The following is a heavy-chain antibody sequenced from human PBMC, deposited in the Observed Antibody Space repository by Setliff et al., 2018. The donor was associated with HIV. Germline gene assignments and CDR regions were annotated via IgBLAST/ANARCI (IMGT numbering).Heavy chain of an antibody. J-gene: IGHJ3*02. Sequence: GGSLRLSCAASGFTFSSYAMSWVRQAPGKGLEWISAFRSSGDIKYYADSERGRFTISSDNSKNTLFLQMNSLRVEDTAVYYCAKGPWDEPHAFNIWGQGTMVTVSS. CDR3: AKGPWDEPHAFNI. CDR2: FRSSGDIK. V-gene: IGHV3-23*01. CDR1: GFTFSSYA. D-gene: IGHD1-26*01.